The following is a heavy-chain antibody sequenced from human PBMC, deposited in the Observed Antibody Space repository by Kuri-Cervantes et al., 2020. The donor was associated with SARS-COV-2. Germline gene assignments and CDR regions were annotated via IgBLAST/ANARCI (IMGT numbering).Heavy chain of an antibody. CDR3: AHRSITMVRGSWDY. V-gene: IGHV2-5*02. D-gene: IGHD3-10*01. CDR2: IYWDDDK. Sequence: SGPTLVKPTQTLTLTCTFSGFSLSTSGVGAGWIRQPPGKALEWLALIYWDDDKRYSPSLKSRLTITKDTSKNQVVLTMTNMDPVDTATYYCAHRSITMVRGSWDYWGQGTLVTVSS. J-gene: IGHJ4*02. CDR1: GFSLSTSGVG.